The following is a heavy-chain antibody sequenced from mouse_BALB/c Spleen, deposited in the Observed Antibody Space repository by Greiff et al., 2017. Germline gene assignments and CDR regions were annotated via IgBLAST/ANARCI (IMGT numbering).Heavy chain of an antibody. V-gene: IGHV2-6-7*01. CDR3: ARDLDRFGLDY. CDR1: GFSLTGYG. CDR2: IWGDGST. Sequence: VQLVESGPGLVPPSQSLSITCTVSGFSLTGYGVNWVRQPPGKGLEWLGMIWGDGSTDYNAALISRLSISKDNSKSQVFLKMNSLQTDDTARYYCARDLDRFGLDYWGQGTTVTVSS. D-gene: IGHD2-14*01. J-gene: IGHJ4*01.